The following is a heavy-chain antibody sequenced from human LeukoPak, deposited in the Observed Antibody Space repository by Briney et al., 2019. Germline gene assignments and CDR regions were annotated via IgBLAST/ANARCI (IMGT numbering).Heavy chain of an antibody. CDR3: ARDGKPINYYYDSSGPSGYYGMDV. J-gene: IGHJ6*02. V-gene: IGHV4-59*01. Sequence: SETLSLTCAVYGGSFSGYYWSWIRQPPGKGLEWIGYIYYSGSTNYNPSLKSRVTISVDTSKNQFSLKLSSVTAADTAVYYCARDGKPINYYYDSSGPSGYYGMDVWGQGTTVTVSS. D-gene: IGHD3-22*01. CDR1: GGSFSGYY. CDR2: IYYSGST.